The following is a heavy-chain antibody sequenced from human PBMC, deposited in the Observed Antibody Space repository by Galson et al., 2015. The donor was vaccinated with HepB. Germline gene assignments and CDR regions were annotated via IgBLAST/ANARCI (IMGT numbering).Heavy chain of an antibody. Sequence: SVKVSCKASGYGSINYGINWVRQAPGQGLEWMGWIRAYNGDTKYTQKVQGRVTMTIDTSTSTAYMELRSLSSDDTAVYYCASGRDYDILTGYPFAFWGQGTLVTVSS. D-gene: IGHD3-9*01. J-gene: IGHJ4*02. CDR3: ASGRDYDILTGYPFAF. CDR2: IRAYNGDT. V-gene: IGHV1-18*01. CDR1: GYGSINYG.